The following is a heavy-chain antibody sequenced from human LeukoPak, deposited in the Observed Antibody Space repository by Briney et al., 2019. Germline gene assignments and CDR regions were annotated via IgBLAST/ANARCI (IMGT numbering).Heavy chain of an antibody. CDR1: GHNFRNFR. J-gene: IGHJ3*02. V-gene: IGHV1-18*01. Sequence: TVNLSCKASGHNFRNFRIGGATQSPRQGREWMRWITAGNGNTNYAQKVQGRVTMTTDTSTSTAYMELRSLRSDDTAVYFCARDSARGYSYGYNAFDIWGQGTMVTVSS. D-gene: IGHD5-18*01. CDR3: ARDSARGYSYGYNAFDI. CDR2: ITAGNGNT.